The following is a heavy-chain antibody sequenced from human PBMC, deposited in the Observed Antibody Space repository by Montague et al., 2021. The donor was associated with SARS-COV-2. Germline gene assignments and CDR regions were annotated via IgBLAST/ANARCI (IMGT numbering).Heavy chain of an antibody. D-gene: IGHD5-12*01. V-gene: IGHV4-4*07. CDR2: LYTSGST. CDR3: ARDGADYSFAYYHGMDV. Sequence: SETLSLTCTVSGASVRTYYWSWIRQSAGKKLEWMGRLYTSGSTYYNPSFKSRVTMSLDTSKNLFSLNLSSMTAADTAVYYCARDGADYSFAYYHGMDVWGQGIAVTVPS. J-gene: IGHJ6*02. CDR1: GASVRTYY.